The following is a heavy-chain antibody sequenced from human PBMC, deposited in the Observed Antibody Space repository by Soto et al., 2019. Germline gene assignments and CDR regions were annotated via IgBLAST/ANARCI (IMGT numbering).Heavy chain of an antibody. CDR3: AAGGGLPRYY. J-gene: IGHJ4*02. V-gene: IGHV4-59*04. CDR2: IYHSGST. D-gene: IGHD5-12*01. Sequence: SETLSLTCTVSGGSISSYYWSWIRQPPGKGLEWIGYIYHSGSTYYNPSLKSRVTISVDRSKNQFSLKLSSVTAANTAVYYCAAGGGLPRYYWGQGTLVTVSS. CDR1: GGSISSYY.